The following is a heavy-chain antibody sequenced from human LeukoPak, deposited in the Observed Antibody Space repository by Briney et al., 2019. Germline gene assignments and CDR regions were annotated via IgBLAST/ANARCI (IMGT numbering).Heavy chain of an antibody. Sequence: PSETLSLTCAVSGGSISSYYWSWIRQPPGKGLEWIGYIYYSGSTNYNPSLKSRVTISVDTSKNQFSLKLSSVTAADTAVYYCARAGSGWSSFFDYWGQGTLVTVSS. CDR2: IYYSGST. CDR1: GGSISSYY. J-gene: IGHJ4*02. CDR3: ARAGSGWSSFFDY. D-gene: IGHD6-19*01. V-gene: IGHV4-59*01.